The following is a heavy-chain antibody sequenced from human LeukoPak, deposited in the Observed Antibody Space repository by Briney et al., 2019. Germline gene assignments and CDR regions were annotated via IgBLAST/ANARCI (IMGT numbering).Heavy chain of an antibody. D-gene: IGHD3-10*01. J-gene: IGHJ5*02. CDR2: IYTSGST. CDR1: GGSISSGSYY. Sequence: PSETLSLTCTVSGGSISSGSYYWSWIRQPAGKGLEWIGRIYTSGSTNYNPSLKSRVTISVDTSKNQFSLKLSSVTAADTAVYYCARDKATYYYGSGSSNWFDPWGQGTLVTVSS. CDR3: ARDKATYYYGSGSSNWFDP. V-gene: IGHV4-61*02.